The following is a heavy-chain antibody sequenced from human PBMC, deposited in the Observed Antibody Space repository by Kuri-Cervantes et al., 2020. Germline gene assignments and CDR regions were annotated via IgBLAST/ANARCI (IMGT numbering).Heavy chain of an antibody. J-gene: IGHJ6*02. Sequence: GESLKISCAASGFTFSSYWMHWVRQAPGKGLVWVARINTDGSYRNYTDSVKGRFTISRDNADNTLYLQMNSLRAEDTAVYYCTRDSYDSLRYYGMDVWGQGTTVTVSS. CDR1: GFTFSSYW. CDR2: INTDGSYR. CDR3: TRDSYDSLRYYGMDV. D-gene: IGHD3-3*01. V-gene: IGHV3-74*01.